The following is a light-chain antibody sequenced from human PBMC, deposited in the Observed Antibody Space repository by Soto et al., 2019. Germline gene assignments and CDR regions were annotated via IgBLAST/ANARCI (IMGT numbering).Light chain of an antibody. J-gene: IGLJ3*02. V-gene: IGLV1-51*01. CDR3: GTWDSSLSAGV. CDR2: DNT. Sequence: QSVLTQPPSVSAAPGQKVTISCSGSSSNIGNNYVSWYQQLPGTAPKLLIYDNTKRPSGIPDRFSGSKSGTSATLGITGLQTGYEADYYCGTWDSSLSAGVFGGGTKLALL. CDR1: SSNIGNNY.